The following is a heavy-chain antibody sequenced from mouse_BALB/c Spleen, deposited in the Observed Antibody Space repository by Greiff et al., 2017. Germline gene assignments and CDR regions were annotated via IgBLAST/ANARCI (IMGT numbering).Heavy chain of an antibody. V-gene: IGHV1S56*01. Sequence: QVQLQQSGPELVKPGASVRISCKASGYTFTSYYIHWVKQRPGPGLEWIGWIYPGNVNTKYNEKFKGKATLTADKSSSTAYMQLSSLTSEDSAVYFCARGYGNYGEYFDYWGQGTTLTVSS. CDR3: ARGYGNYGEYFDY. CDR1: GYTFTSYY. D-gene: IGHD2-10*02. J-gene: IGHJ2*01. CDR2: IYPGNVNT.